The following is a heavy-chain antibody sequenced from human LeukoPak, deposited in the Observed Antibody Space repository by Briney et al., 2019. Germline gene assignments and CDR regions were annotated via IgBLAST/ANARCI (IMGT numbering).Heavy chain of an antibody. CDR2: IYHSGST. CDR1: GGSISSGGYY. D-gene: IGHD6-13*01. CDR3: ARVRGSLAAAYYYFDY. J-gene: IGHJ4*02. V-gene: IGHV4-30-2*01. Sequence: SETLSLTCTVSGGSISSGGYYWSWIRQPPGKGLEWIGYIYHSGSTYYNPSLKSRVTISVDRSKNQFSLKLSSVTAADTAVYYCARVRGSLAAAYYYFDYWGQGTLVTVSS.